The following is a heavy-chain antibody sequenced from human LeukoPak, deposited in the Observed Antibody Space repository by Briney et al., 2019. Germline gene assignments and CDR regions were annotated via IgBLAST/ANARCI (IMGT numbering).Heavy chain of an antibody. D-gene: IGHD2-2*01. CDR2: MNPNSGST. J-gene: IGHJ6*02. CDR3: ARDEGYCSRTSCYGASKGMDV. CDR1: GYTFTSYD. Sequence: ASVKVSCKASGYTFTSYDLNWVRQATGQGLEWIGWMNPNSGSTGYAQKFQGRVTLTRSTSISTAYMELRSLTSEDTAVYYCARDEGYCSRTSCYGASKGMDVWGQGTAVIVSS. V-gene: IGHV1-8*01.